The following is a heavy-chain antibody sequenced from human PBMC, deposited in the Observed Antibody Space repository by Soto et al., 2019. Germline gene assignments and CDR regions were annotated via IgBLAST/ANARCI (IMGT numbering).Heavy chain of an antibody. CDR1: GFTFSSHT. J-gene: IGHJ6*02. CDR2: ITSTSSTK. V-gene: IGHV3-48*02. D-gene: IGHD3-10*01. Sequence: GGSLRLSCAASGFTFSSHTMNWVRQAPGKGLEWVSYITSTSSTKYYADSVKGRFTISRDNAKNSLYLQMNSLRDEDTAVYYRARRITMVRGPYYYYAMDVWGQGTTVTVSS. CDR3: ARRITMVRGPYYYYAMDV.